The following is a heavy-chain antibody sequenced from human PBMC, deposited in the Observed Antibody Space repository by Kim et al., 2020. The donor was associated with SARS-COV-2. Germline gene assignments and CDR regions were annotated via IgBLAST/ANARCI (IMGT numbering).Heavy chain of an antibody. CDR2: KPDGSEK. Sequence: KPDGSEKYYVDSGKGRFTISTDNAENSLYLQMNSLRAEDTAVYYCTAGGTYWAQGTLVIVSS. D-gene: IGHD3-16*01. J-gene: IGHJ4*02. V-gene: IGHV3-7*01. CDR3: TAGGTY.